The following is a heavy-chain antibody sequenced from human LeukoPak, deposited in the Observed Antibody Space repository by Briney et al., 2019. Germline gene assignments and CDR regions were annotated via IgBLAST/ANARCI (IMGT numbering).Heavy chain of an antibody. CDR3: AKVVPAARVY. J-gene: IGHJ4*02. CDR1: GFTFSSYG. V-gene: IGHV3-30*18. D-gene: IGHD2-2*01. Sequence: PGRSLRLSCAASGFTFSSYGMHWVRQAPGKGLEWVAVISYDGSNKYYADSVKGRFTISRDNSKNTLYLQMNSLRAEDTAVYYCAKVVPAARVYWGQGTLVTVSS. CDR2: ISYDGSNK.